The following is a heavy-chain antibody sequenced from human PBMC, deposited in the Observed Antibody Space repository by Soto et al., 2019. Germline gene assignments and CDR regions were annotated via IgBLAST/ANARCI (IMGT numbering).Heavy chain of an antibody. D-gene: IGHD6-13*01. V-gene: IGHV3-23*01. CDR2: ISGSGGST. Sequence: GGSLRLSCAASGFTFSSYAMSWVRQAPGKGLEWVSAISGSGGSTYYADSVKGRFTISRDNSKNTLYLQMNSLRAEDTAVYYCAKDIIGDSSSWVDAFDIWGQGTMVTVSS. J-gene: IGHJ3*02. CDR1: GFTFSSYA. CDR3: AKDIIGDSSSWVDAFDI.